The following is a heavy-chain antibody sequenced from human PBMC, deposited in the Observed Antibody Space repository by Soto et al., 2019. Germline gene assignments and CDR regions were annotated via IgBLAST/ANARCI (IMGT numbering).Heavy chain of an antibody. V-gene: IGHV4-30-2*01. J-gene: IGHJ4*02. Sequence: SATLSLTGTVSGDSMTSGDYSWSWIRQPPGKGLEWLGYIYRTGNTHYTPALKSRVPISQDRSKKRFSLELTPVTAADTAVYYCVRSVYQYSIDYCGQGTLVTVSS. D-gene: IGHD2-2*01. CDR1: GDSMTSGDYS. CDR3: VRSVYQYSIDY. CDR2: IYRTGNT.